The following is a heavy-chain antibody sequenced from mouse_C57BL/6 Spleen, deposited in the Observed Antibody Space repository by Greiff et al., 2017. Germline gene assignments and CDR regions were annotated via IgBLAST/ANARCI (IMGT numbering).Heavy chain of an antibody. CDR2: IHPNSGST. CDR3: ARSSSVDY. Sequence: VKLQQPGAELVKPGASVKLSCKASGYTFTSYWMHWVKQRPGQGLELIGMIHPNSGSTNYNEKFKSKATLTVDKSSSTAYMQLSSLTSEDSAVYYCARSSSVDYWGQGTSVTVSS. CDR1: GYTFTSYW. V-gene: IGHV1-64*01. D-gene: IGHD1-3*01. J-gene: IGHJ4*01.